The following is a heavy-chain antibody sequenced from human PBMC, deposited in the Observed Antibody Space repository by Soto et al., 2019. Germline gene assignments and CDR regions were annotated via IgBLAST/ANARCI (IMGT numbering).Heavy chain of an antibody. CDR2: ISGSGGST. D-gene: IGHD5-12*01. CDR1: GFTFSSYA. CDR3: AKALRYSGYDLAAYWGSHP. Sequence: GGSLRLSCAASGFTFSSYAMRWVRQAPGKGLEWVSAISGSGGSTYYADSVKGRFTISRDNSKNTLYLQMNSLRAEDTAVYYCAKALRYSGYDLAAYWGSHPWGQGTLVTVSS. J-gene: IGHJ5*02. V-gene: IGHV3-23*01.